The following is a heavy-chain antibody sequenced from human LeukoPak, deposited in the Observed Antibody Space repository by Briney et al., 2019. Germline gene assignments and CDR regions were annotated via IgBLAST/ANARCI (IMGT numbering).Heavy chain of an antibody. D-gene: IGHD3-10*01. CDR2: IYHSGST. J-gene: IGHJ6*03. Sequence: SETLSLTCTVSGYSISSGYYWGWIRPPPGKGLEWIGSIYHSGSTYYNPSLKSRVTISVDTSKNQFSLKLSSVTAADTAVYYCARAGEKYYGSGSYSSDYYYYMDVWGKGTAVTVSS. CDR1: GYSISSGYY. V-gene: IGHV4-38-2*02. CDR3: ARAGEKYYGSGSYSSDYYYYMDV.